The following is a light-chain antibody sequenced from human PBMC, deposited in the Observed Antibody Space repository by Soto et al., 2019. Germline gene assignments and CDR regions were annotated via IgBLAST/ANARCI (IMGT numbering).Light chain of an antibody. CDR3: SSYTSSSTLV. CDR2: DVS. J-gene: IGLJ2*01. V-gene: IGLV2-14*01. CDR1: SSDVGGYNY. Sequence: QSVLTQPASVSGSPGQSITISCTGTSSDVGGYNYVSWYQQHPGKAPKLMIYDVSTRPSGVSNRFSGSKSGNTASLTISGLQAEDEADYYCSSYTSSSTLVFGGGTKLTV.